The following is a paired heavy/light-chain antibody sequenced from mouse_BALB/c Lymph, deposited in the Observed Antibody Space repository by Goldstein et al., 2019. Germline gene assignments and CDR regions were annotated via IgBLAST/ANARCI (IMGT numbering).Light chain of an antibody. CDR2: WAA. Sequence: DIVMTQSHKFMSTSIGDGVNITCKASQDVETAMAWYQQKPGQTPKLLIYWAATRHTGIPDRFTGSGSGTDFTLTISNVQSEDLVDYFCQQYSNYPLTFGGGTKLEI. CDR1: QDVETA. V-gene: IGKV6-23*01. J-gene: IGKJ1*01. CDR3: QQYSNYPLT.
Heavy chain of an antibody. J-gene: IGHJ3*01. CDR1: AYIFTNYW. D-gene: IGHD2-12*01. CDR2: INPSADYI. CDR3: ASSYYRYYFDLVAY. V-gene: IGHV1-7*01. Sequence: QLQQSGAELAKPGASVKMSCKASAYIFTNYWMHWVKQRPGQGLEWIAYINPSADYIEYYQKFKDKATLTADRSSSTAYIQLSSLTSEDSAVYYCASSYYRYYFDLVAYWGQGTLVTVSA.